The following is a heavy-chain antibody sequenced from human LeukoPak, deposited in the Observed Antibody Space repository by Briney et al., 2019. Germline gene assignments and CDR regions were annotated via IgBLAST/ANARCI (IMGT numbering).Heavy chain of an antibody. CDR2: ISSSSSYI. CDR3: ARGTITEFDS. D-gene: IGHD1-14*01. Sequence: GRSLRLSCAASGFTFSSYSMNWVRHAPGKGLEWVSSISSSSSYIYYADSVKGRFTISRDNAKNSLYLQVNSLRAEDTAVYYCARGTITEFDSWGQGTLVTVSS. J-gene: IGHJ4*02. CDR1: GFTFSSYS. V-gene: IGHV3-21*01.